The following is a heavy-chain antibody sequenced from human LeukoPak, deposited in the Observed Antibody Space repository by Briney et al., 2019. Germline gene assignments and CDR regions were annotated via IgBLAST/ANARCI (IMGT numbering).Heavy chain of an antibody. D-gene: IGHD4-23*01. V-gene: IGHV4-39*01. CDR2: IYYSGST. CDR1: GGSISSSSYY. Sequence: SETLSLTCTVSGGSISSSSYYWGWIRQPPGKGLEWIGSIYYSGSTYYNPSLKSRVTISVDTSKNQFSLKLSSVTAADTAVYYCARTPLGGNGYYFDYWGQGTLVTVSS. J-gene: IGHJ4*02. CDR3: ARTPLGGNGYYFDY.